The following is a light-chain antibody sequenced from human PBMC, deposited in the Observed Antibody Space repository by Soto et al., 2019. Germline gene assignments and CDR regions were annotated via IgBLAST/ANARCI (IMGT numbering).Light chain of an antibody. V-gene: IGKV3-20*01. CDR3: PQYGSSPTT. CDR2: GAS. Sequence: EIVLTQSPGTLSLSPGKRATLSCRASQSVTSNYLAWYQQKPGQAPRFLMYGASSRATGIPDRFSGSGSGTAFTLTISRLEPEDFAVYYCPQYGSSPTTFGQGTKVEIK. J-gene: IGKJ1*01. CDR1: QSVTSNY.